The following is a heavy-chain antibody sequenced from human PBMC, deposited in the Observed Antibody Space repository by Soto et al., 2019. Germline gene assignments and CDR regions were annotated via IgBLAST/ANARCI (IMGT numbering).Heavy chain of an antibody. J-gene: IGHJ5*02. CDR2: IKNKASSYIT. CDR1: GFTFSDPY. D-gene: IGHD3-10*01. Sequence: GGSLRLSCAASGFTFSDPYLDWVRQAPGKGLEWVGRIKNKASSYITEYAASVKGRFSISRDDSKNSLYLQMNSLKSEDTAVYYCTRAPSYYGSGSDHWGQGTLVTVSS. CDR3: TRAPSYYGSGSDH. V-gene: IGHV3-72*01.